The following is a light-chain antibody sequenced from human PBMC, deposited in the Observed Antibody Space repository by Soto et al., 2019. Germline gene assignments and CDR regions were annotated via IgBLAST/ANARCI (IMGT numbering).Light chain of an antibody. CDR2: LEGSGSY. Sequence: QSVLTQSSSASASLGSSVKLTCTLNSGHSSYIIAWHQQQPGKAPRYLMKLEGSGSYNKGSGVPDRFSGSSSGADRYLTISNLQFEDEAEYYCDTWDSNSHGVFGGGTKLTGL. CDR1: SGHSSYI. CDR3: DTWDSNSHGV. J-gene: IGLJ3*02. V-gene: IGLV4-60*02.